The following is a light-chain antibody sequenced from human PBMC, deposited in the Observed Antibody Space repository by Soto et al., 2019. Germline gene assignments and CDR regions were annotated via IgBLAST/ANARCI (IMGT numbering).Light chain of an antibody. CDR3: QQHDILPIT. CDR2: DAS. CDR1: QSVSSSY. V-gene: IGKV3-20*01. Sequence: EIVLTQSPGTLSLSPGERATLSCRASQSVSSSYLAWYQQKPGQAPRLLISDASNRATGIPARFSGSGSGTDFTLTISRLEPEDFALYYCQQHDILPITFGQGTRLEI. J-gene: IGKJ5*01.